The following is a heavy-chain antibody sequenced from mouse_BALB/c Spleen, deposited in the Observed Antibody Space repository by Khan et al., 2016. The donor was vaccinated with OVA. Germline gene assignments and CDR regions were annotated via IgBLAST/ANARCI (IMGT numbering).Heavy chain of an antibody. CDR2: INTHSGVP. D-gene: IGHD2-12*01. V-gene: IGHV9-4*02. CDR3: ARGGAAYCSSDGGAMDY. Sequence: QIQLVQSGPELKKPGETVRISCKASGYTFTNAGMQWVQKMPGKGLKWIGWINTHSGVPKYAEDFKGRFAFSLETSASTVYLQITNLKNEDTATXISARGGAAYCSSDGGAMDYWGQGTSVTVSS. CDR1: GYTFTNAG. J-gene: IGHJ4*01.